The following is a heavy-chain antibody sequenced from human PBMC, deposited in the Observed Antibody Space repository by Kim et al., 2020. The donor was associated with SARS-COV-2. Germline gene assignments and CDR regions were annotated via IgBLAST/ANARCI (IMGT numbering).Heavy chain of an antibody. CDR1: GGSISSGGYY. J-gene: IGHJ2*01. CDR3: ARAGMTTVTRWYFDL. Sequence: SETLSLTCTVSGGSISSGGYYWSWIRQHPGKGLEWIGYIYYSGSTYYNPSLKSRVTISVDTSKNQFSLKLSSVTAADTAVYYCARAGMTTVTRWYFDLWGRGTLLTVPS. CDR2: IYYSGST. D-gene: IGHD4-17*01. V-gene: IGHV4-31*03.